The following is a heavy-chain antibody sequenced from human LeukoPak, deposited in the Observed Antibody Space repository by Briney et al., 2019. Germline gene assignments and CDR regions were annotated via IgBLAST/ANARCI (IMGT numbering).Heavy chain of an antibody. D-gene: IGHD1-1*01. Sequence: GGSLRLSCAASGFTFSSYWMHWVRQAPGKGLEWVAVISYDGSNKYYADSVKGRFTISRDNSKNTLYLQMNSLRAEDTAVYYCAKASTGAFDYWGQGTLVTVSS. CDR2: ISYDGSNK. V-gene: IGHV3-30*18. J-gene: IGHJ4*02. CDR1: GFTFSSYW. CDR3: AKASTGAFDY.